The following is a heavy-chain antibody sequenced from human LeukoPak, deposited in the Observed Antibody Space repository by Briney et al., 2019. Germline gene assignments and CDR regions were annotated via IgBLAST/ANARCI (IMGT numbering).Heavy chain of an antibody. CDR1: GFTLSSYS. J-gene: IGHJ4*02. V-gene: IGHV3-21*01. CDR3: ARVSTGLLEY. Sequence: GGSLRLSCAASGFTLSSYSMNWVRQAPGKGLEWVSSISSSSSYIYYADSVKGRFTISRDNAKNSLYLQMNSLRAEDTAVYYCARVSTGLLEYWGQGTLVTVSS. CDR2: ISSSSSYI. D-gene: IGHD1-1*01.